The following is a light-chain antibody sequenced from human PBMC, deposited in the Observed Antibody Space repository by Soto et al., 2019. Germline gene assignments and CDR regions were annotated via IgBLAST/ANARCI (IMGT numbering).Light chain of an antibody. CDR1: QSVSSN. CDR2: GAS. CDR3: QQYGSSPRT. V-gene: IGKV3-20*01. Sequence: EIVMTQSPASLSVSPGERATLSCRASQSVSSNLAWYQQKPGQAPRLLIYGASTRATGIPDRFSSSGSGADFTLTISRLDPEDFAVYYCQQYGSSPRTFGQGTKVDIK. J-gene: IGKJ1*01.